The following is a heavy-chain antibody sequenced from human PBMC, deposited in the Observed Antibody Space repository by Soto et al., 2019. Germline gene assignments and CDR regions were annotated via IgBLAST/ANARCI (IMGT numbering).Heavy chain of an antibody. V-gene: IGHV4-59*01. Sequence: SATLSLTCIVSGGSISNYYWSWIRQPPGKGLEWIGYIYYSGSTNYNPSLQSRVTISVDTSKNQFSLKLSSVTAADTAVYYCARAVLPATAPFDYWGQGTLVTVSS. CDR3: ARAVLPATAPFDY. CDR2: IYYSGST. J-gene: IGHJ4*02. D-gene: IGHD2-2*01. CDR1: GGSISNYY.